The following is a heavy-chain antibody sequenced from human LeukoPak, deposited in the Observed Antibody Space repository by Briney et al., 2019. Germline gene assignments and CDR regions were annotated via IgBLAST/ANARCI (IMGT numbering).Heavy chain of an antibody. CDR1: GYTLTSYG. V-gene: IGHV1-18*01. Sequence: GASVKVSCKASGYTLTSYGISWVRQAPGQGLEWMGWISAYNGNTNYAQKLQGRVTMTTDTSTSTAYMELRSLRSDDTAVYYCARDISYGPNLPLGYWGQGTLVTVSS. D-gene: IGHD4/OR15-4a*01. J-gene: IGHJ4*02. CDR3: ARDISYGPNLPLGY. CDR2: ISAYNGNT.